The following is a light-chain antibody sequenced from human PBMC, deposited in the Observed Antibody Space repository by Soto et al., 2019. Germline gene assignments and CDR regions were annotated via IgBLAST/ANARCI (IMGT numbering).Light chain of an antibody. V-gene: IGKV4-1*01. J-gene: IGKJ4*01. CDR1: QSVLFSSTNKNY. Sequence: DIVMTQSPDSLAVSLGERATINCKSSQSVLFSSTNKNYLAWYQQKPGQPPKLLIYWASTRESGVPDRFSDSGSGADFTLTISSLQAGDAAVDFCQQYYITPLTFGGGTRLDI. CDR2: WAS. CDR3: QQYYITPLT.